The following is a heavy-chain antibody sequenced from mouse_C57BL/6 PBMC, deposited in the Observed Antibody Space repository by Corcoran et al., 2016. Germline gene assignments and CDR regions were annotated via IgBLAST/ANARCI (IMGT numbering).Heavy chain of an antibody. CDR3: ARQQIYYGNPYAMDY. CDR2: IYPGSGNT. Sequence: QIKLQQTGPELVKPGASVKISCKASGYTFTDYYINWVKKRTGQGLEWIGWIYPGSGNTKYNEKFKGKATLTVDTSSSTAYMQLSSLTSEDSAVYFCARQQIYYGNPYAMDYWGQGTSVTVSS. V-gene: IGHV1-84*01. CDR1: GYTFTDYY. D-gene: IGHD2-1*01. J-gene: IGHJ4*01.